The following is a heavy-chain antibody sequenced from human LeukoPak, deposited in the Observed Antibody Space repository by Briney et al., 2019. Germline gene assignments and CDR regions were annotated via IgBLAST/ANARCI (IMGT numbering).Heavy chain of an antibody. V-gene: IGHV3-74*01. CDR3: VSFYETY. J-gene: IGHJ4*02. CDR1: GNYW. D-gene: IGHD2/OR15-2a*01. CDR2: INSDVSWT. Sequence: PGGSLRLSCAASGNYWMHWVRQAPGKGLVWVAHINSDVSWTSYADSAKGRFTISKDNAKNTVYLQMNSLRAEDTAVYYCVSFYETYWGRGTLVTVSS.